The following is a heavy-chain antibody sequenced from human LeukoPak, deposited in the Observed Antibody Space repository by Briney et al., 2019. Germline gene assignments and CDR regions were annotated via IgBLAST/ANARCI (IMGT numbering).Heavy chain of an antibody. CDR3: AKARAEIWFDP. J-gene: IGHJ5*02. CDR2: ISGSGGST. V-gene: IGHV3-23*01. D-gene: IGHD1-14*01. Sequence: GGSLRLSCAASGFTFSSYAMSWVRQAPGKGLEWVSAISGSGGSTYYADSVKGRFTISRDNSKNTLYLQMSSLRAEDTAVYYRAKARAEIWFDPWGQGTLVTVSS. CDR1: GFTFSSYA.